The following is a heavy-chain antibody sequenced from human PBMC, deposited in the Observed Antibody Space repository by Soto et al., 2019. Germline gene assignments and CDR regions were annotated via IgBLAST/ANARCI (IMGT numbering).Heavy chain of an antibody. D-gene: IGHD5-12*01. CDR1: GFTFSSYG. CDR3: ANSVESRVYTGYSYYYYYGMDV. V-gene: IGHV3-30*18. Sequence: LRLSCAASGFTFSSYGMHWVRQAPGKGLEWVAVISYDGSNKYYADSVKGRFTISRDNSKNTLYLQMNSLRAEDTAVYYCANSVESRVYTGYSYYYYYGMDVWGQGTTVTVSS. J-gene: IGHJ6*02. CDR2: ISYDGSNK.